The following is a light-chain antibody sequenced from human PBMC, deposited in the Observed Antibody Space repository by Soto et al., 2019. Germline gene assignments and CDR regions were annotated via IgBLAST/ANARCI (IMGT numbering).Light chain of an antibody. CDR3: MQGTHWPPIT. Sequence: DVVLTQSPLSLPVTLGQPASISCRSTQSLVYSDGNIYLNWFQQRPGQSPRRLIYKVYNRDSGVPDRISGSGSGTDFTLKISRVEAEDVGVYYCMQGTHWPPITFGQGTRLEIK. CDR1: QSLVYSDGNIY. CDR2: KVY. J-gene: IGKJ5*01. V-gene: IGKV2-30*01.